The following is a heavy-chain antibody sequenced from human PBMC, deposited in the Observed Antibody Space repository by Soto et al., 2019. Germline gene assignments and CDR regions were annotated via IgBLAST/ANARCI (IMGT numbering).Heavy chain of an antibody. CDR1: GCTFPSYG. V-gene: IGHV1-3*01. CDR3: VRRHVSATGIDWFDP. D-gene: IGHD6-13*01. CDR2: INAANGDT. J-gene: IGHJ5*02. Sequence: ASVKVSFKASGCTFPSYGIHWVRQAPGQRLEWMGWINAANGDTKYSPKFQGRVTITRDTSASTAYMELSSLRSEDTAVYYCVRRHVSATGIDWFDPWGQGTLVTVSS.